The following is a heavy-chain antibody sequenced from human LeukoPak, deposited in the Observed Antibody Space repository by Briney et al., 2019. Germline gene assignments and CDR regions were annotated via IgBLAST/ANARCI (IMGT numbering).Heavy chain of an antibody. D-gene: IGHD3-9*01. Sequence: ASVKVSCKASGYTFTGYYIHWVRQAPGQGLEWMGWINPNSGGTNYAQKFQGRVTMTRDTSISTAYMELSRLRSDDTAVYYCARNDILTGYYAGHWGQGTLVTVSS. CDR2: INPNSGGT. CDR3: ARNDILTGYYAGH. CDR1: GYTFTGYY. J-gene: IGHJ4*02. V-gene: IGHV1-2*02.